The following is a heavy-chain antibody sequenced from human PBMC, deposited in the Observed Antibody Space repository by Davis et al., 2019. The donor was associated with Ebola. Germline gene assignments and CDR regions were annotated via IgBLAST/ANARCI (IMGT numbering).Heavy chain of an antibody. CDR1: GYTFTSYD. J-gene: IGHJ5*02. CDR2: ISAYNGNT. D-gene: IGHD3-16*02. V-gene: IGHV1-18*01. CDR3: ARAPLGITFGGVIGWFDP. Sequence: ASVKVSCKASGYTFTSYDINWVRQATGQGLEWMGWISAYNGNTNYAQKLQGRVTMTTDTSTSTAYMELRSLRSDDTAVYYCARAPLGITFGGVIGWFDPWGQGTLVTVSS.